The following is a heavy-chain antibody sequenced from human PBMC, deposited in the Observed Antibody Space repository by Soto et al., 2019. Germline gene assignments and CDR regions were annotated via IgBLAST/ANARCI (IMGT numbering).Heavy chain of an antibody. CDR3: ATRSRAKLLPYYY. CDR2: ISAYNGNT. D-gene: IGHD2-15*01. Sequence: ASVKVSCKASGYTFTSYGISWVRQAPGQGLEWMGWISAYNGNTNYAQKLQGRVTMTTDTPTSTAYMELRSLRSADTAVYYCATRSRAKLLPYYYWGPGTLVTVPQ. CDR1: GYTFTSYG. J-gene: IGHJ4*02. V-gene: IGHV1-18*01.